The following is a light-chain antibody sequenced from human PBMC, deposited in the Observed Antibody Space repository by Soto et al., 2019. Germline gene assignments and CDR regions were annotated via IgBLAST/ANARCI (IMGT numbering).Light chain of an antibody. J-gene: IGKJ4*01. V-gene: IGKV3-11*01. Sequence: EIVLTQSPATLSLSPGERATLSCRASQSVSSYLAWYPQKPGQAPRLLIYDASNRATGIPARCSGSGSGTDVTLTISSLEPQDFAGYYCQQRSNWPPAITFGGGTKVEIK. CDR1: QSVSSY. CDR3: QQRSNWPPAIT. CDR2: DAS.